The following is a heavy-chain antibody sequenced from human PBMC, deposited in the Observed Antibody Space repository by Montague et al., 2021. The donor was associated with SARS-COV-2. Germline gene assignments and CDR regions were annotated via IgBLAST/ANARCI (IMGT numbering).Heavy chain of an antibody. V-gene: IGHV4-31*03. CDR3: ARDLGHRYVAGWFDP. J-gene: IGHJ5*02. CDR2: IYYSGST. Sequence: TLSLTCTVSSGSISSGGSISSGGYYWSWIRQHPGKGLEWIGYIYYSGSTSYNPSLESRVTISVDTPKNQFSLKLSSVTAADTAVYYCARDLGHRYVAGWFDPWGQGTLVTVSS. CDR1: SGSISSGGSISSGGYY. D-gene: IGHD5-18*01.